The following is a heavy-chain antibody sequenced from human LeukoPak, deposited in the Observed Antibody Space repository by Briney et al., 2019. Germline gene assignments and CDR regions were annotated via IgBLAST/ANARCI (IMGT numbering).Heavy chain of an antibody. CDR2: FDPEDGET. V-gene: IGHV1-24*01. CDR3: ASISYGDYSFDY. D-gene: IGHD4-17*01. Sequence: ASVKVSCKASGYTFTSYAMHWVRQAPGKGLEWMGGFDPEDGETIYAQKFQGRVTMTEDTSTDTAYMELSSLRSEDTAVYYCASISYGDYSFDYWGQGTLVTVSS. CDR1: GYTFTSYA. J-gene: IGHJ4*02.